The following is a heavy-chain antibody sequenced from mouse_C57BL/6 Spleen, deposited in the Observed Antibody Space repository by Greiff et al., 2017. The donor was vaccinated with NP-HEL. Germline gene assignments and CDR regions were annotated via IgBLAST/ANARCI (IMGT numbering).Heavy chain of an antibody. CDR3: ARSSSGQAWFAY. Sequence: QQSCKASGYTFTSYWMHWVKQRPGQGLEWIGEIDPSDSYTNYNQKFKGKSTLTVDKSSSTAYMQLSSLTSEDSAVYYCARSSSGQAWFAYWGQGTLVTVSA. J-gene: IGHJ3*01. V-gene: IGHV1-69*01. CDR2: IDPSDSYT. CDR1: GYTFTSYW. D-gene: IGHD3-2*02.